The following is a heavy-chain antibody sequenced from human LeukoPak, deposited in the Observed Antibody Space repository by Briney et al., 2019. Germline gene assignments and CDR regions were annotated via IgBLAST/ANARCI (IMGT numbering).Heavy chain of an antibody. CDR1: GGSLSSGSYY. J-gene: IGHJ4*02. D-gene: IGHD3-22*01. V-gene: IGHV4-61*02. CDR3: ATNADYYDSSGHGGNYFDY. Sequence: PSETLSLTCTVSGGSLSSGSYYWRWLRHPAGKGLEWIGRIYTSGSTNYNPSLKSRVTISVDTSQNQFSLKLSSVTAADTAVYHCATNADYYDSSGHGGNYFDYWGQGSLVTVSS. CDR2: IYTSGST.